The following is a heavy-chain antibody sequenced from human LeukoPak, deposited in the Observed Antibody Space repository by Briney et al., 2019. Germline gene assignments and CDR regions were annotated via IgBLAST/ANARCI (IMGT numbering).Heavy chain of an antibody. Sequence: GGSLRLSCAASGFTFDDYAMHWVRQAPGKGLEWVSGISWNSGSIGYADSVKGRFTISRDNAKNSLYLQMNGLRAEDMALYYCAKGTTYYYDSSGLWGPLDYWGQGTLVTVSS. V-gene: IGHV3-9*03. CDR1: GFTFDDYA. CDR2: ISWNSGSI. CDR3: AKGTTYYYDSSGLWGPLDY. D-gene: IGHD3-22*01. J-gene: IGHJ4*02.